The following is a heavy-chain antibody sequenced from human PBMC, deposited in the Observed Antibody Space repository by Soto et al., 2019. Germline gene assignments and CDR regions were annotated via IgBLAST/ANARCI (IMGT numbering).Heavy chain of an antibody. V-gene: IGHV4-4*09. CDR1: GDSVGKQY. CDR3: ARTLDYGHMDV. CDR2: IYRSGST. J-gene: IGHJ6*03. Sequence: PSETLSLTCTVSGDSVGKQYWSWIRRSPGRGLEWIGYIYRSGSTKYNPSLKSRLTISVDTSKNQFSLKLSSVTAADTAVYYCARTLDYGHMDVWGKGTTVTVSS. D-gene: IGHD3-16*01.